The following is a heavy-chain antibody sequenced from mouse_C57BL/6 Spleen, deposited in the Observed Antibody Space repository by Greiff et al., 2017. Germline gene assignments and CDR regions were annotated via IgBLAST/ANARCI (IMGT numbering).Heavy chain of an antibody. J-gene: IGHJ3*01. CDR2: IYPGDGDT. Sequence: VQLQQSGPELVKPGASVKISCKASGYAFSSSWMNWVKQRPGKGLEWIGRIYPGDGDTNYNGKFKGKATLTADKSSSTAYMQLSSLTSEDSAVXFCAREGVLPFAYWGQGTLVTVSA. V-gene: IGHV1-82*01. CDR1: GYAFSSSW. CDR3: AREGVLPFAY. D-gene: IGHD1-1*01.